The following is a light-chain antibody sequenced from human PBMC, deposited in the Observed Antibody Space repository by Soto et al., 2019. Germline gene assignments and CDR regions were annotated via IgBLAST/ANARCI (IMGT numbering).Light chain of an antibody. CDR3: QQYGSSPYT. V-gene: IGKV3-20*01. CDR2: GAS. CDR1: QSVSSSY. J-gene: IGKJ2*01. Sequence: EIVLTQSPGTLSLSPGERATLSCRASQSVSSSYLAWYQQKPGQAPRLLIYGASSRATGIPDRFSGSGSGTHFTLTISILEPEDFAVYYFQQYGSSPYTFGQGTKLEIK.